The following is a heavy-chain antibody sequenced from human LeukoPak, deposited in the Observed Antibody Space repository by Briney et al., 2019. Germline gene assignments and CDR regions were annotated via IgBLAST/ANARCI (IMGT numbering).Heavy chain of an antibody. Sequence: GGSLRLSCAASGFTFSSYAMSWVRQAPGKGLEWVSVISNSAGRTFYADSVKGRFTISRDNSKNTLYLKMNSLRAEDTAVYYSAKRASGSGTSLYYFDYWGQGTLVTVSS. CDR2: ISNSAGRT. CDR3: AKRASGSGTSLYYFDY. J-gene: IGHJ4*02. D-gene: IGHD3-10*01. CDR1: GFTFSSYA. V-gene: IGHV3-23*01.